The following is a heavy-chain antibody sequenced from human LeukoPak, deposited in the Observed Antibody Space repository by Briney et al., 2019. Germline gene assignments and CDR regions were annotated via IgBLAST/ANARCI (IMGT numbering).Heavy chain of an antibody. J-gene: IGHJ6*02. V-gene: IGHV3-48*04. CDR3: ASSPYRDYQRNYYYYYGMDV. CDR2: ISSSSSTL. D-gene: IGHD4-17*01. CDR1: GFTFSSYN. Sequence: PGGSLRLSCAASGFTFSSYNMNWVRQAPGKGLEWVSYISSSSSTLDYADSVKGRFTISRDNAKNSLYLQMNSLRAEDTAVYYCASSPYRDYQRNYYYYYGMDVWGQGTTVTVSS.